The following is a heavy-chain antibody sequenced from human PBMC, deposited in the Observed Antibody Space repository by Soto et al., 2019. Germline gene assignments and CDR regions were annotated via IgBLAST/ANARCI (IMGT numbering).Heavy chain of an antibody. CDR2: ITYNGDNT. J-gene: IGHJ6*02. CDR1: GFTFRSYA. Sequence: GGSLRLSCAASGFTFRSYAMTWVRQAPGKGLEWVSVITYNGDNTFYADSVKGRFTISRDNSKNTLYLQMNSLRAEDTAVYYCAKDGRGTYCSGGSCYDAPYYYYGMDVWGQGATVTVSS. D-gene: IGHD2-15*01. V-gene: IGHV3-23*01. CDR3: AKDGRGTYCSGGSCYDAPYYYYGMDV.